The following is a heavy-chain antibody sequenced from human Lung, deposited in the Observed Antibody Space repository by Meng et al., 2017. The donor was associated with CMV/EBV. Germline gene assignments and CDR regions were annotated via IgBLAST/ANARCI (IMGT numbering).Heavy chain of an antibody. D-gene: IGHD2-2*01. V-gene: IGHV4-34*01. CDR1: GGSLSGFY. CDR2: VSHSGST. J-gene: IGHJ6*02. Sequence: GPLRLPCTVYGGSLSGFYWTWVRQAPGKGLEWIGAVSHSGSTNHNPSLATRVTMSVDTSKKQFSLQLKSLTAADTAIYYCARGMGYTDMPNLLKSRGPKDNYHVLDVWGQGTPVTVSS. CDR3: ARGMGYTDMPNLLKSRGPKDNYHVLDV.